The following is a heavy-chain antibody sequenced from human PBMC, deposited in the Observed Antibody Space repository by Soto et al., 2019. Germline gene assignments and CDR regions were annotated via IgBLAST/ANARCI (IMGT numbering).Heavy chain of an antibody. J-gene: IGHJ6*02. CDR3: ARCYGGDFHYSMDL. CDR1: GYTFTDYY. D-gene: IGHD4-17*01. V-gene: IGHV1-2*04. CDR2: INLNTGVT. Sequence: QVQLVQSGAELKKPGASVKVSCRASGYTFTDYYIHWVRQAPGQGLEWMGWINLNTGVTSYARKFQGWVTMTRDTSISTAYMQLSTSKSDETAVYYCARCYGGDFHYSMDLWGQGTTVTVS.